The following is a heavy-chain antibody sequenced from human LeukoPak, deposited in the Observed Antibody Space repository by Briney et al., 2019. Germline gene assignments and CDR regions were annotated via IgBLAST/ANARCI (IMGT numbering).Heavy chain of an antibody. V-gene: IGHV3-23*01. CDR1: GFIFNTNG. J-gene: IGHJ4*02. CDR3: ARGVYWSLDY. D-gene: IGHD1-1*01. Sequence: GGSLRLSCAISGFIFNTNGMNWVRQSPGKGLEWLATIAGGDESTYYADAVKGRFAISIDNSKNTVFLHMNSLRVEDTAVYYCARGVYWSLDYWGQGTPVTVSS. CDR2: IAGGDEST.